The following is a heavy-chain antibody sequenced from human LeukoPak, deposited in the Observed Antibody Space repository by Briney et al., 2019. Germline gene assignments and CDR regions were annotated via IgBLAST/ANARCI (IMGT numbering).Heavy chain of an antibody. CDR2: INHSGST. CDR1: GGSFSGYY. D-gene: IGHD3-3*01. CDR3: ASRTHYDFWGGYYCYMDV. J-gene: IGHJ6*03. Sequence: PSETLSLTCAVYGGSFSGYYWSWIRQPPGKGLEWIGEINHSGSTNYNPSLKSRVTISVDTSKNQFSLKLSSVTAADTAVYYCASRTHYDFWGGYYCYMDVWGKGTTVTVSS. V-gene: IGHV4-34*01.